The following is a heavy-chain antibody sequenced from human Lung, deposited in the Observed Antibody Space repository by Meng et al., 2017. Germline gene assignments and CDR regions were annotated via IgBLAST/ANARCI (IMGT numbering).Heavy chain of an antibody. Sequence: EVQLLESGGDLVQPGGSLRLSCAGSGFRFGNYAMSWVRQAPGKGPEWVSAISDNGGSTYYRDSVKGRFTMSRDNSKNTLYLQMNSLRAEDMAVYYCAIDRGYSSSTFVDHWGQGTLVTVSS. CDR2: ISDNGGST. CDR3: AIDRGYSSSTFVDH. J-gene: IGHJ4*02. CDR1: GFRFGNYA. D-gene: IGHD6-6*01. V-gene: IGHV3-23*01.